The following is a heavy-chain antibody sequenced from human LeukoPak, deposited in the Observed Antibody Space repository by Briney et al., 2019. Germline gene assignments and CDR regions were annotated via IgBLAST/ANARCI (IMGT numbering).Heavy chain of an antibody. CDR1: GFTFSNYA. J-gene: IGHJ4*02. V-gene: IGHV3-30-3*01. D-gene: IGHD5-24*01. CDR2: ISDDGSRQ. Sequence: PGGSLRLSCAATGFTFSNYAIHWGRQAPGKGLEWVAFISDDGSRQHYADSVKGRFTISRDNSKNSLYLQMNSLRVEDTAVYYCAGRDGPIDYWGQGTPVTVSS. CDR3: AGRDGPIDY.